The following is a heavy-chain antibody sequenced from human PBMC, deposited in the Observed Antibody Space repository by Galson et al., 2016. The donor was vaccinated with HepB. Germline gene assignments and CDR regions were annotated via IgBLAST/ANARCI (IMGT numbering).Heavy chain of an antibody. Sequence: SLRLSCAASGFIFSDHYMDWVRQAPGKGLEWLGRSKNNANGYTTEYAASVGGRFTISRDDSKKLLYLQMNSLKIEDTAVYYCARWQSGSPVNWGQGTLVTVSS. D-gene: IGHD1-26*01. CDR1: GFIFSDHY. CDR2: SKNNANGYTT. J-gene: IGHJ4*02. V-gene: IGHV3-72*01. CDR3: ARWQSGSPVN.